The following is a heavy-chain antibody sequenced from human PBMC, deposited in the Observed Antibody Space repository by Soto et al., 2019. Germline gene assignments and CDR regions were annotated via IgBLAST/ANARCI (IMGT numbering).Heavy chain of an antibody. V-gene: IGHV3-48*01. CDR2: ISSSSSTI. J-gene: IGHJ5*02. CDR3: AGPGSAAQVDP. D-gene: IGHD3-10*01. CDR1: GFTFSSYS. Sequence: GGSLRLSCAASGFTFSSYSMNWVRQAPGKGLEWVSYISSSSSTIYYADSVKGRFTISRDNAKNSLYLQMNSLRAEDTAVYYCAGPGSAAQVDPWGQGTLVTVSS.